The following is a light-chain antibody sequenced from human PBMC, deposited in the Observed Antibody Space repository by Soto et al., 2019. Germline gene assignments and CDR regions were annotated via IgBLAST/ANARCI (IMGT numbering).Light chain of an antibody. CDR2: GTI. V-gene: IGLV1-40*01. CDR1: SSNIGAGYD. Sequence: QSVLTQPPSVSGAPGQRVTISCTGSSSNIGAGYDVHWYQQRPETAPKLLIFGTINRPSGVPDRFSGSKSGTSASLAISGLQSEDEADYSCSAWDDSLNGWVFGGGTKLTVL. CDR3: SAWDDSLNGWV. J-gene: IGLJ3*02.